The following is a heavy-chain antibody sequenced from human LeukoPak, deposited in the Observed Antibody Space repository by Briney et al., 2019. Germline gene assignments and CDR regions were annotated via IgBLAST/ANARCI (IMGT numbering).Heavy chain of an antibody. CDR2: INPSGGST. Sequence: ASVKVSCKASGYTFTSYYMHWVRQAPGQGLEWMGIINPSGGSTSYAQKFQGRVTMTRDTSTSTVYMELSSLRSGDTAVYYCAREEYYSSTSCYSDLAYYYGMDVWGQGTTVTVSS. J-gene: IGHJ6*02. V-gene: IGHV1-46*01. CDR3: AREEYYSSTSCYSDLAYYYGMDV. D-gene: IGHD2-2*01. CDR1: GYTFTSYY.